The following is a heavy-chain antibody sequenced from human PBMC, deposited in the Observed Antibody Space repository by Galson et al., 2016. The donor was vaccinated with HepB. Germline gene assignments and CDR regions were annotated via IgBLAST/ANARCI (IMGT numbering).Heavy chain of an antibody. CDR1: GFTFRTYN. Sequence: SLRLSCAASGFTFRTYNINWVRQPPGKGLEWVGVIWYDGSNTHHADSVKGRFTISRDNSKNMLFLQMDSLTAEDTAVYYCARQERGSYRGSLDYWGQGILVTVSS. D-gene: IGHD3-16*02. V-gene: IGHV3-33*08. CDR3: ARQERGSYRGSLDY. J-gene: IGHJ4*02. CDR2: IWYDGSNT.